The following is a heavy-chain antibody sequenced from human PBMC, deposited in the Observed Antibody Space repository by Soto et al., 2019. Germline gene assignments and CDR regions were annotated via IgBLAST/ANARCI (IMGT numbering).Heavy chain of an antibody. Sequence: GGSLRLSCAVSGGTFNRHAINRVRQAPGKGLEWVAVISFDGKNKYYGDSVEGRFTVSRENFNNTVYLQMNSLRGEDTAVYFCARDRWEQAPPRYYYGMDVWGQGTTVTVSS. CDR2: ISFDGKNK. J-gene: IGHJ6*02. CDR1: GGTFNRHA. V-gene: IGHV3-30*04. CDR3: ARDRWEQAPPRYYYGMDV. D-gene: IGHD1-26*01.